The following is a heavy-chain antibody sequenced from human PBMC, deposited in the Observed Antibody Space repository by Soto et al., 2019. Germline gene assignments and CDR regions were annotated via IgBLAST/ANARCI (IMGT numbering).Heavy chain of an antibody. V-gene: IGHV4-59*01. CDR3: ARGGYTKTNYRSDY. CDR1: GGTISHYF. CDR2: ICYKGST. D-gene: IGHD5-12*01. J-gene: IGHJ4*02. Sequence: PSETLSLTGTVSGGTISHYFWSWMREPSWSGQKWIAYICYKGSTTYNPWLGSRVTRSVDTSKKQFSLKLTSVTAAVTAVYFCARGGYTKTNYRSDYWGQGTLVTVCS.